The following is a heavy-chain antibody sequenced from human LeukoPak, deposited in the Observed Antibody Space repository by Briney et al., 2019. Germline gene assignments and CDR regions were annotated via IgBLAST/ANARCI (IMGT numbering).Heavy chain of an antibody. CDR2: INHSGST. V-gene: IGHV4-34*01. CDR1: GGSFSGYY. Sequence: SEALSLTCAVYGGSFSGYYRSWISQPPGKGLEWIGEINHSGSTNYNPSLKSRVTISVDTSKNQFSLKLSSVTAADTAVYYCARGSRERARYYFDYWGQGTLVTVSS. CDR3: ARGSRERARYYFDY. J-gene: IGHJ4*02.